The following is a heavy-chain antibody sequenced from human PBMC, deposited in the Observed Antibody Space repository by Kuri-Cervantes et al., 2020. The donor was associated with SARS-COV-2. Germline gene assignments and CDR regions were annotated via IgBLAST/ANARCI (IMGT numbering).Heavy chain of an antibody. Sequence: SQTLSLTCAVSGYSISGGYYWGWIRQPPGKGLEWIGSIYHSGSTYYNPSLKSRVTISVDTSKNQFSLKLSSVTAADTAVYYCARVPQGVAGSAFDIWGQGTMVTVSS. CDR1: GYSISGGYY. CDR3: ARVPQGVAGSAFDI. J-gene: IGHJ3*02. CDR2: IYHSGST. D-gene: IGHD6-19*01. V-gene: IGHV4-38-2*01.